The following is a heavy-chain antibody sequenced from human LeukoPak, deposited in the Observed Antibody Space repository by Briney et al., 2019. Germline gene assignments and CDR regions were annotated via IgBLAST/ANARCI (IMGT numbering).Heavy chain of an antibody. J-gene: IGHJ4*02. CDR3: ARDRVGGGVDY. V-gene: IGHV4-31*03. CDR2: IYYSRST. CDR1: GGSISSGGYY. Sequence: SQTLSLTCTVSGGSISSGGYYWSWIRQHPGKGLEWIGYIYYSRSTYYNPSLKSRVTISVDTSKNQFSLKLSSVTAADTAVYYCARDRVGGGVDYWGQGTLVTVSS. D-gene: IGHD1-26*01.